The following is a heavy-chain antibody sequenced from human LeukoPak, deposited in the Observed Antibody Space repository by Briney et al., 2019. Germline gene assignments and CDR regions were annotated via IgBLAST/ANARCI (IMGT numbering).Heavy chain of an antibody. CDR1: GFTFSSYA. J-gene: IGHJ6*02. Sequence: GRSLRLSCAASGFTFSSYAMHWVRQAPGKGLEWVAVISYDGSNRYYADSVKGRFTISRDNSKNTLYLQMNSLRAEDTAVYYCAREVTMVRGVIFHYYYYYGMDVWGQGTTVTVSS. D-gene: IGHD3-10*01. V-gene: IGHV3-30-3*01. CDR3: AREVTMVRGVIFHYYYYYGMDV. CDR2: ISYDGSNR.